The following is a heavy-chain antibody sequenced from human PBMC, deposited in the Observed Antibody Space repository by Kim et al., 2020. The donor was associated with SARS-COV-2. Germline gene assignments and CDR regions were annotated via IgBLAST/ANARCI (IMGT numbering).Heavy chain of an antibody. V-gene: IGHV5-51*01. D-gene: IGHD4-17*01. J-gene: IGHJ2*01. CDR1: GYSFANYW. CDR2: IYPGDSDT. Sequence: VESLKISCKGSGYSFANYWIGWVRQMPGRGLEWMGIIYPGDSDTRYSPSFQGQVTISADMSIRTAYLQWNSLKASDTAMYYFSRHPVRGSQPGDWY. CDR3: SRHPVRGSQPGDWY.